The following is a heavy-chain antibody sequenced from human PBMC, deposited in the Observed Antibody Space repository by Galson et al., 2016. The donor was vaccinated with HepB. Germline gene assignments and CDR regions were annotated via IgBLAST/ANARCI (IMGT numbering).Heavy chain of an antibody. CDR2: SSNSGPP. Sequence: TLSLTCTVSSGSINSDGYYWTWLRQPPGKGLEWIAFSSNSGPPAYNPSPQSRFHISVDTSKNQFSLRLNSLTAADTAVYYCARARFVGYPLYYFDYWGQGTLVSVSS. J-gene: IGHJ4*02. V-gene: IGHV4-31*03. D-gene: IGHD5-18*01. CDR1: SGSINSDGYY. CDR3: ARARFVGYPLYYFDY.